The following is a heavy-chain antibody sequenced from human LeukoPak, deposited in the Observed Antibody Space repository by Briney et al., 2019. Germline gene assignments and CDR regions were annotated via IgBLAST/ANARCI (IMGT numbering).Heavy chain of an antibody. V-gene: IGHV1-69*13. J-gene: IGHJ6*04. CDR1: RRRFSRYA. D-gene: IGHD3-10*01. CDR3: AREGRITMVRGVPYGMDV. CDR2: IIPIFGTA. Sequence: SVKVPCKPSRRRFSRYAISGVGQAPGQERAWMGGIIPIFGTANYAQKFQGRVRITADDSTSTAYMELSSLRSEDTAVYYCAREGRITMVRGVPYGMDVWGKGTTVTVSS.